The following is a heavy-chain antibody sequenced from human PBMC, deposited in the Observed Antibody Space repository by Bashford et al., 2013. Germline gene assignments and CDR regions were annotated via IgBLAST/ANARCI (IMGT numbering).Heavy chain of an antibody. Sequence: ASVKVSCKASGYTFTSYDINWVRQATGQGLEWMGWMNPNSGNTGYAQKFQGRVTMTRDTSTSTVYMELSSLRSEDTAVYYCARGDYFGSKSFDYWGQGTLVTVSS. CDR1: GYTFTSYD. D-gene: IGHD3-10*01. V-gene: IGHV1-8*01. CDR3: ARGDYFGSKSFDY. CDR2: MNPNSGNT. J-gene: IGHJ4*02.